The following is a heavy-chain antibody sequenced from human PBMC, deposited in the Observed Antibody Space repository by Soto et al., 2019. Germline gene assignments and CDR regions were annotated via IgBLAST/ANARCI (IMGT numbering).Heavy chain of an antibody. J-gene: IGHJ4*02. CDR2: INHSGST. D-gene: IGHD5-18*01. Sequence: SETLSLTCAVYGGSFSGYYWSWIRQPPGKGLEWIGEINHSGSTNYNPSLKSRATISVDTSKNQFSPKLSSVTAADTAVYYCARGKVQLWLVYWGQGTLVTVSS. CDR1: GGSFSGYY. V-gene: IGHV4-34*01. CDR3: ARGKVQLWLVY.